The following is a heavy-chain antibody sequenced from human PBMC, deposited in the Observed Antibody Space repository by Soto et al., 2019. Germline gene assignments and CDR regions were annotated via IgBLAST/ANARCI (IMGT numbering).Heavy chain of an antibody. D-gene: IGHD3-22*01. CDR2: IIPIFGTA. J-gene: IGHJ6*02. CDR3: ARDGSGYRSRASPMDV. CDR1: GDTFSSYA. V-gene: IGHV1-69*13. Sequence: ASVKVSCKASGDTFSSYAISWVRQAPGQGLEWMGGIIPIFGTANYAQKFQGRVTITADESTSTAYMGLSSLRSEDTAVYYCARDGSGYRSRASPMDVWGQGTTVTVSS.